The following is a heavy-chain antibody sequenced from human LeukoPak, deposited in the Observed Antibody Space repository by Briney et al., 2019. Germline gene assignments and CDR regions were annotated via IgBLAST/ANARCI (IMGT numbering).Heavy chain of an antibody. J-gene: IGHJ4*02. CDR2: VYYSGST. Sequence: SETLSLTCTVSGGSISGYYWSWIRHPPGKGLEWIGYVYYSGSTNYNPSLKSRVSISLDTSKNQFSLKLSSVTAADTAVYYCARDLSFDYWGQGTLVTVSS. CDR3: ARDLSFDY. CDR1: GGSISGYY. V-gene: IGHV4-59*01.